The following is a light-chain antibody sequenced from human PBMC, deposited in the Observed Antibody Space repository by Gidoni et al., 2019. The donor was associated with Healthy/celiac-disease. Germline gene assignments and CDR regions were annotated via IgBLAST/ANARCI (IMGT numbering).Light chain of an antibody. V-gene: IGKV1-39*01. CDR3: QQSYSTPSVT. Sequence: MQTTHSLSSLSASVGDRVTITCRASQSISSYLNWYQQNPGKAPKLLIYAGSSLKSAVPSRFSGSGSGTDFTLTISSLQPEDFATYYCQQSYSTPSVTFGQGTKLEIK. J-gene: IGKJ2*01. CDR2: AGS. CDR1: QSISSY.